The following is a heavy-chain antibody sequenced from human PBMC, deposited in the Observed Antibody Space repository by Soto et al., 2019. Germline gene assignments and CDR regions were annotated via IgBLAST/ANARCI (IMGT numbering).Heavy chain of an antibody. Sequence: EVHLVESGGGLVKPGGSLRLSCAVSGFTFSSCTMNWVRQAPGKGLEWVSSISPSSGHIYYADSVKGRFTISRDNAKNSLFLQMNSLRGEDTAVYYCSGCSGGECHKHYGMDVWGQGTTVTVSS. CDR1: GFTFSSCT. J-gene: IGHJ6*02. CDR3: SGCSGGECHKHYGMDV. CDR2: ISPSSGHI. V-gene: IGHV3-21*06. D-gene: IGHD2-8*02.